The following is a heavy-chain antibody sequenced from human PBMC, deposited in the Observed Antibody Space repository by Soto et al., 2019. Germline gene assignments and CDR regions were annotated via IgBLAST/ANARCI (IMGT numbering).Heavy chain of an antibody. Sequence: QVHLQHWGAGLLKPSETLSLTCAVYGGSFSGYYWSWIRQPPGKGLEWIGEINHSGSTNYNPSLKSRVSISVGTSNNLFSLNLSSVTAADTAVYYCARGRGDGYNQHWYFDLWGRGTLVTVSS. D-gene: IGHD3-10*01. CDR3: ARGRGDGYNQHWYFDL. CDR2: INHSGST. J-gene: IGHJ2*01. CDR1: GGSFSGYY. V-gene: IGHV4-34*01.